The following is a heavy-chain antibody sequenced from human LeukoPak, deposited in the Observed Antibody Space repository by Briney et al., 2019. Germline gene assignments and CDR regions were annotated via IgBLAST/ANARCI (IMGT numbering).Heavy chain of an antibody. Sequence: PSETLSLTCTVSDYSVSSAYYWGWIRQPPGKGLEWIGSIYPSGSTYYNPSLKSRVTISIDTSKNQFSLKLSSVTAADTAVYYCARARSWYQSNDYWGQGTLVTVSS. CDR1: DYSVSSAYY. V-gene: IGHV4-38-2*02. D-gene: IGHD6-13*01. CDR3: ARARSWYQSNDY. J-gene: IGHJ4*02. CDR2: IYPSGST.